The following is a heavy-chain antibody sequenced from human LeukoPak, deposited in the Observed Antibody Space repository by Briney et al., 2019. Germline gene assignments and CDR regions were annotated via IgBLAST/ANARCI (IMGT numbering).Heavy chain of an antibody. CDR2: TYYRSTWFY. CDR3: ASEPPSSGSYYPYYFDY. V-gene: IGHV6-1*01. Sequence: SQTLSLTCAISGDSVSSDSVTWNWIRQSPSRGLEWLGRTYYRSTWFYDYAESVESRMTIDPQTSKNQFSLQLNSVTPEDTAVYYCASEPPSSGSYYPYYFDYWGQGTLVTVSS. CDR1: GDSVSSDSVT. D-gene: IGHD1-26*01. J-gene: IGHJ4*02.